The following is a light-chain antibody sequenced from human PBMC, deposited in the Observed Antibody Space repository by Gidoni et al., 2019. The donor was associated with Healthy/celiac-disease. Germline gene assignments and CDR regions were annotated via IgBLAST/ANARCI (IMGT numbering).Light chain of an antibody. CDR3: QQRSNWPLT. CDR2: DAS. CDR1: QSVSSY. Sequence: IVLTQSPATLSLSPGERATLSCRASQSVSSYLAWYQQKPGQAPRLLIYDASNRATGIPARFSGSGSGTDFTLTISSREPEDFAVYYCQQRSNWPLTFGGGTKVEIK. J-gene: IGKJ4*01. V-gene: IGKV3-11*01.